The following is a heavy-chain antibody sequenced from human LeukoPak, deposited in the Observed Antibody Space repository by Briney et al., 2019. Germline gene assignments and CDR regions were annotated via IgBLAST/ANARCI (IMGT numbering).Heavy chain of an antibody. CDR2: IYYSGST. D-gene: IGHD1-26*01. J-gene: IGHJ4*02. CDR3: AREAVGATGVYFDY. V-gene: IGHV4-59*01. Sequence: SETLSLTCTVSGGSISSYYWSWIRQPPGKGLEWIGYIYYSGSTNYNPSLKSRVTISVDTSKNQFPLKLSSVTAADTAVYYCAREAVGATGVYFDYWGQGTLVTVSS. CDR1: GGSISSYY.